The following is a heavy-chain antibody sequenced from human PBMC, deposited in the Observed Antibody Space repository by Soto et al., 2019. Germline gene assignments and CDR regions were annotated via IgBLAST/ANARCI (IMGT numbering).Heavy chain of an antibody. D-gene: IGHD2-21*01. CDR3: AREGVALYYYYYGMDV. Sequence: ASVKVSCKASGYTFTKYAISWMRQAPGQGLEWIGWISVYNGNTKYAENLQGRVTVTTDTSTTTVYMELRSLRSYDTAVYYCAREGVALYYYYYGMDVWG. J-gene: IGHJ6*02. CDR2: ISVYNGNT. CDR1: GYTFTKYA. V-gene: IGHV1-18*01.